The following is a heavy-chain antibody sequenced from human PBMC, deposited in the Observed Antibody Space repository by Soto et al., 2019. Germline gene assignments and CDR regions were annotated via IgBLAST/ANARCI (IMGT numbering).Heavy chain of an antibody. CDR1: GFTFRSFA. J-gene: IGHJ3*02. Sequence: EVQVLESGGGLVQPGGSLRLSCAASGFTFRSFAMSWVRQAPGKGLEWVSTITGTALTTYYADSVKGRFTVTRDNYKDAVLLEMNSLRAEDTAVYYCTKDVRSGDNCYLAFGMWGQGTMVTVFS. CDR3: TKDVRSGDNCYLAFGM. V-gene: IGHV3-23*01. D-gene: IGHD2-15*01. CDR2: ITGTALTT.